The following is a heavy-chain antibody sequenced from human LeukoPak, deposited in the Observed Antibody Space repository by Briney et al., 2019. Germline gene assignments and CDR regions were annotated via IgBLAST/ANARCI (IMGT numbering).Heavy chain of an antibody. J-gene: IGHJ4*02. D-gene: IGHD6-13*01. CDR3: ARSAAPGTVDY. CDR1: GFTFSSYE. Sequence: PGGSLRLSCAASGFTFSSYEMNWVRQAPGKGLEWVSYISSSGSTIYYADSVKGRFTISRDNAKNSLYLQMNSLRAEDTAVYYCARSAAPGTVDYWGQGTLVTVSS. V-gene: IGHV3-48*03. CDR2: ISSSGSTI.